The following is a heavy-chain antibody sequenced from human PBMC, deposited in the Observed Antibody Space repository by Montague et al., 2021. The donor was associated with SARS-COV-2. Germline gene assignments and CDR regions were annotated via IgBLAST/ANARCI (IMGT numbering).Heavy chain of an antibody. CDR3: ARDHGQWFGELWGHGLDV. D-gene: IGHD3-10*01. V-gene: IGHV4-31*03. J-gene: IGHJ6*02. Sequence: TLSLTCSVSSGSIISGHHWTCIRQHPMTGLEWIRYIYYSASTXYNSSFKGRVPISIDTDKNQFSLALTSMTAADTAVYYCARDHGQWFGELWGHGLDVWR. CDR2: IYYSAST. CDR1: SGSIISGHH.